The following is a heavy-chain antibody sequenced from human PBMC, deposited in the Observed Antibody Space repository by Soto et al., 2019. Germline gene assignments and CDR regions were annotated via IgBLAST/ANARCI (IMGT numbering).Heavy chain of an antibody. CDR3: ARDLTISSTDGPLDP. CDR2: IHYTGST. V-gene: IGHV4-59*01. D-gene: IGHD1-1*01. CDR1: GGSMIRYY. Sequence: SETLSLTCTVSGGSMIRYYCTCIRHPPVKGLEWIGNIHYTGSTNYNPSLKSRVTILLGTSTSQFSLKVSSVTAADTAVYYCARDLTISSTDGPLDPWGHGTLVTVSS. J-gene: IGHJ5*02.